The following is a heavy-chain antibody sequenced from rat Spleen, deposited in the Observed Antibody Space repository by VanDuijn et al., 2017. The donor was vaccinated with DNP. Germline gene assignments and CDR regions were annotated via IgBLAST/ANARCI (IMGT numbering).Heavy chain of an antibody. Sequence: EVQLVESGGGLVQPGRSLKLSCAASGFTFSDYNMAWVRQAPKQGLEWVATISSDGSRTYYRDSVKGRFTISRDNSKNTQYLQMDSLRSEETATYYCATGVYGGYEDWFTYWGQGTLVTVSS. CDR1: GFTFSDYN. CDR2: ISSDGSRT. CDR3: ATGVYGGYEDWFTY. V-gene: IGHV5-7*01. J-gene: IGHJ3*01. D-gene: IGHD1-11*01.